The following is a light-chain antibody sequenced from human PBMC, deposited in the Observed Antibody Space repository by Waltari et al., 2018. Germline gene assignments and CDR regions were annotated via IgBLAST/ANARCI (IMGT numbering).Light chain of an antibody. Sequence: EIVLTQPPATLSLSPGEGATLACRASQSIGKYLIWYQQKPGQAPRLLIYASSSRATGIPDRFSGSGSGTDFSLTISSLEPEDFAVYYCQKNEALPATFGQGTKVEIK. J-gene: IGKJ1*01. CDR2: ASS. V-gene: IGKV3-20*01. CDR3: QKNEALPAT. CDR1: QSIGKY.